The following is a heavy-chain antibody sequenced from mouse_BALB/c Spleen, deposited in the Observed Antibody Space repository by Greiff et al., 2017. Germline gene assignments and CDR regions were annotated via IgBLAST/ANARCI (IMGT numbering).Heavy chain of an antibody. Sequence: VKLVESGPQLVRPGASVKISCKASGYSFTSYWMHWVKQRPGQGLEWIGMIDPSDSETRLNQKFKDKATLTVDKSSSTAYMQLSSPTSEDSAVYYCARGDASDYWGQGTTLTVSS. CDR1: GYSFTSYW. J-gene: IGHJ2*01. CDR2: IDPSDSET. CDR3: ARGDASDY. V-gene: IGHV1S126*01. D-gene: IGHD6-1*01.